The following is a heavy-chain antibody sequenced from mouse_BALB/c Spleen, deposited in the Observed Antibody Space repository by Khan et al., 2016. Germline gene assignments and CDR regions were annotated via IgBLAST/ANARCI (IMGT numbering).Heavy chain of an antibody. J-gene: IGHJ2*01. CDR2: INTETGEP. D-gene: IGHD4-1*01. CDR1: GYTFTDYS. Sequence: QIQLVQSGPELKKPGETVKISCKASGYTFTDYSMHWVKQAPGKGLKWMGWINTETGEPTYADDFKGRFAFSLETSASTAYLQINNLKNEDTATYCCARGANWDVDYWGQGTTLTVSS. V-gene: IGHV9-2-1*01. CDR3: ARGANWDVDY.